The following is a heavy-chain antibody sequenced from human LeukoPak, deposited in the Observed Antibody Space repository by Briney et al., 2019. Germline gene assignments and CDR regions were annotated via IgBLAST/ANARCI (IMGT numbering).Heavy chain of an antibody. CDR2: ISGGGEDT. CDR1: GFTFTSYA. V-gene: IGHV3-23*01. Sequence: GGSLRLSCAASGFTFTSYAMSWIRQAPGKGLDWVSAISGGGEDTYYADSVKGRFTISRDNSKNTLYLQMNSLRAEDTAIYYCAKPRAMTTGVGRYFDLWGRGTLVTVSS. D-gene: IGHD1-1*01. J-gene: IGHJ2*01. CDR3: AKPRAMTTGVGRYFDL.